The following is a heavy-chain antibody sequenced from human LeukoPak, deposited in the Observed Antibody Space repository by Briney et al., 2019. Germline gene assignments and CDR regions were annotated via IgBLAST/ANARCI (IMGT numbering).Heavy chain of an antibody. D-gene: IGHD2-2*01. CDR1: GFTFSSYA. J-gene: IGHJ4*02. V-gene: IGHV3-15*01. CDR3: TTREIVVVPAAFEDY. Sequence: PGGSLRLSCAASGFTFSSYAMSWVRQAPGKGLEWVGRIKSKTDGGTTDYAAPVKGRFTISRDDSKNTLYLQINSLKTEDTAVYYCTTREIVVVPAAFEDYWGQGTLVTVSS. CDR2: IKSKTDGGTT.